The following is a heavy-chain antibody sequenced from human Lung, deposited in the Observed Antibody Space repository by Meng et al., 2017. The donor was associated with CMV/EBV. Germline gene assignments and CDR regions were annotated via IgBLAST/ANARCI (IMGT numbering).Heavy chain of an antibody. CDR2: ISSSGSTI. D-gene: IGHD1-14*01. V-gene: IGHV3-11*01. CDR3: ARARRVPGDYFDY. J-gene: IGHJ4*02. Sequence: GESLKISCAASGFTFSDYYMSWIRQAPGKGLEWVSYISSSGSTIYYADSVKGRFTISRDNAKNSLYLQMNSLRAEDTAVYYCARARRVPGDYFDYWGQGTLVTVSS. CDR1: GFTFSDYY.